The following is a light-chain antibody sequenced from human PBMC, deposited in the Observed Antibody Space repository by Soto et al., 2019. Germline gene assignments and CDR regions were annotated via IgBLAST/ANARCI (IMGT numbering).Light chain of an antibody. CDR2: AND. V-gene: IGLV1-51*01. CDR3: ATWDTTLSVYV. Sequence: QSVLTQPPSVSAAPGQTVSISCSGSSSNIGNNFVSWYQHVPGTAPKLLILANDKRPSGIPDRLAGSKSDTSATLGIIALQPGDEADYYCATWDTTLSVYVFGTGTKLTVL. J-gene: IGLJ1*01. CDR1: SSNIGNNF.